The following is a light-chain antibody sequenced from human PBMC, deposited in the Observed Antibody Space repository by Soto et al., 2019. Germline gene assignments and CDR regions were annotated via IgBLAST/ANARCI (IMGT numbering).Light chain of an antibody. Sequence: QSVLTQPPSVSGAPGQSVTISCTGNSSNIGAGYDVHWYQQHPGTAPKLLIHQNINRPSGVSDRFSGSKSGNTAYLTISGLQVEDEAEYFCFSFTTTSTHVFGTGTKLTVL. J-gene: IGLJ1*01. V-gene: IGLV1-40*01. CDR3: FSFTTTSTHV. CDR1: SSNIGAGYD. CDR2: QNI.